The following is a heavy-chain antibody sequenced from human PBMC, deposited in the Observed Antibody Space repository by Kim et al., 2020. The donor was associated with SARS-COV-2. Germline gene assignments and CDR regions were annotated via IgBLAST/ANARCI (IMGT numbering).Heavy chain of an antibody. Sequence: GGSLRLSCAASGFTFSSYAMSWVRQAPGKGLEWVSAISGSGGSTYYADSVKGRFTISRDNSKNTLYLQMNSLRAEDTAVYYCANVGGYSSSWGRLGIRDYYFDYWGQGTLVTVSS. J-gene: IGHJ4*02. CDR2: ISGSGGST. CDR3: ANVGGYSSSWGRLGIRDYYFDY. D-gene: IGHD6-13*01. CDR1: GFTFSSYA. V-gene: IGHV3-23*01.